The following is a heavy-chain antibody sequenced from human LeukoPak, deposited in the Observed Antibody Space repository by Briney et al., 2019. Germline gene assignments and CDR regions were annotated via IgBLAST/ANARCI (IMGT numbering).Heavy chain of an antibody. CDR1: GFTFTSYE. Sequence: PGGSLRLSCAASGFTFTSYEMNWVCQAPGKGLEWVSYISASGSTTYYADSMKGRFTVSRDNAKNSLYLQMNSLRAEDTAVYYCARDRVEMATLGTFDMWGQGTMVTVSS. V-gene: IGHV3-48*03. D-gene: IGHD5-24*01. CDR3: ARDRVEMATLGTFDM. CDR2: ISASGSTT. J-gene: IGHJ3*02.